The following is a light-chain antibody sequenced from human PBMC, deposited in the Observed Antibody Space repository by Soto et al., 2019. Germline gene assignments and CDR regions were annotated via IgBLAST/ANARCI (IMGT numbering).Light chain of an antibody. Sequence: QSALTQPASVSGSPGQSITISCTGTSSDVGGYNYVSWYQQHPGKAPKLMIYDVSNRPSGVSNRFSGSKSGNTASLTISGLQAEDEADYYCSSYTSSSIVVFCGGTKVTVL. V-gene: IGLV2-14*01. J-gene: IGLJ2*01. CDR3: SSYTSSSIVV. CDR1: SSDVGGYNY. CDR2: DVS.